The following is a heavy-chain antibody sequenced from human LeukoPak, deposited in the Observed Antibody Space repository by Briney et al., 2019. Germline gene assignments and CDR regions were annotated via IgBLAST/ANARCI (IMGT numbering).Heavy chain of an antibody. Sequence: ASVKVSCTPSGHRXTSYFIHWVRQAPGQGLEWMGIVNPNGGSTGYAQKLQGRVSMSRDTSTSTVYLELSSLRSEDTAVYYCVREGGGDRGRAFDMWGQGTMVTVSS. D-gene: IGHD2-21*02. CDR1: GHRXTSYF. J-gene: IGHJ3*02. V-gene: IGHV1-46*04. CDR2: VNPNGGST. CDR3: VREGGGDRGRAFDM.